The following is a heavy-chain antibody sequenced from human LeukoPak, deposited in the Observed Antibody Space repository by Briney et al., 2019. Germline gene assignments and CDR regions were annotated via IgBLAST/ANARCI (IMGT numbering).Heavy chain of an antibody. J-gene: IGHJ5*01. CDR2: IYHSGNT. D-gene: IGHD6-19*01. V-gene: IGHV4-4*09. Sequence: SETLSLTCNVSGASMSSNYWSWIRQPPGKGLEWIGYIYHSGNTNYSPSLESRVTMSVDESKNQFSLRVHFVSAADTAVYYCASTRRAAVAGRFDSWGQGTLVTVSP. CDR3: ASTRRAAVAGRFDS. CDR1: GASMSSNY.